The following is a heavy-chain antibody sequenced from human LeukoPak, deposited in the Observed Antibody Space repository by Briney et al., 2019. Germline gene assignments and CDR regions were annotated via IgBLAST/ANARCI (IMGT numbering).Heavy chain of an antibody. CDR3: ARDYTNRRLDY. V-gene: IGHV1-2*06. J-gene: IGHJ4*02. Sequence: ASVKVSCKASGFTFTDYHIHWVRQAPGQGVEWMGRINPNSGGTNYAQNFQGSVTMTRDTSISTAYMELSRLRSDDTAVYYCARDYTNRRLDYWGQGTLVTVSS. CDR2: INPNSGGT. CDR1: GFTFTDYH.